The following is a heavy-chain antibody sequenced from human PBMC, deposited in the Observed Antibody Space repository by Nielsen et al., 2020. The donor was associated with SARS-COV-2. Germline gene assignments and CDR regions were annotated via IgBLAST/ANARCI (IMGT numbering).Heavy chain of an antibody. Sequence: ASVKVSCKASGYTFTSYAMHWVRQAPGQRLEWMGWINAGNGNTKYSQKFQGRVTMTRDTSTTTVYMELSSLRSEDTAVYYCARDESGSYQGLFDYWGQGTLVTVSS. J-gene: IGHJ4*02. CDR3: ARDESGSYQGLFDY. CDR2: INAGNGNT. CDR1: GYTFTSYA. V-gene: IGHV1-3*01. D-gene: IGHD1-26*01.